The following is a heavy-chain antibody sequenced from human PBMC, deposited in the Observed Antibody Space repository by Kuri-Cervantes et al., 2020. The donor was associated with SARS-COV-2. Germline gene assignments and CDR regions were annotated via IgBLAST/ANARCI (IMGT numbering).Heavy chain of an antibody. CDR1: GFTFSSYA. CDR2: ISSNGGST. V-gene: IGHV3-64D*06. J-gene: IGHJ4*02. CDR3: VRDGDHWNFDY. Sequence: GESLKISCSASGFTFSSYAMHWVRQAPGKGLEYVSAISSNGGSTYYADSVKGRFTISRDNSKNTLYLQMNSLRAEDTAVYYCVRDGDHWNFDYWGQGILVTFSS. D-gene: IGHD1-1*01.